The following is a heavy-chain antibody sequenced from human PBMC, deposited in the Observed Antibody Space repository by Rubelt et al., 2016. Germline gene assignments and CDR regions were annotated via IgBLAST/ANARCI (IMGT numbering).Heavy chain of an antibody. CDR1: GGSISSSSYY. J-gene: IGHJ4*02. Sequence: QLQLQESGPGLVKPSETLSLTCTVSGGSISSSSYYWGWIRQPPGKGLEWIGSIYYSGSTYYNPSLKSGVTISVDTSKNQFSLKLSAVTAADTAVYYCARLDVSSSPNFDYWGQGTLVTVSS. V-gene: IGHV4-39*01. CDR3: ARLDVSSSPNFDY. D-gene: IGHD6-6*01. CDR2: IYYSGST.